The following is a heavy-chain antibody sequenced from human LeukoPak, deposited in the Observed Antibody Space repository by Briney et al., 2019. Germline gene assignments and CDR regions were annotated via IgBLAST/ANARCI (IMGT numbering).Heavy chain of an antibody. CDR1: GFTFSSYW. V-gene: IGHV3-74*01. CDR3: ARGRPHGNDY. D-gene: IGHD4-23*01. Sequence: GGSLRLTCAASGFTFSSYWMNWVRHAPGKGLVWVSRIASDGSSTTYADSVKGRFSISRDNAKNTLYLQMNSLRVEDTAVYYCARGRPHGNDYWGQGTLVTVSS. CDR2: IASDGSST. J-gene: IGHJ4*02.